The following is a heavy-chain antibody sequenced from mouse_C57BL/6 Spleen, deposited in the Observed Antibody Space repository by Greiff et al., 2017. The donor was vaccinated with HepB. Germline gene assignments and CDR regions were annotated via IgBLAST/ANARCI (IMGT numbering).Heavy chain of an antibody. J-gene: IGHJ4*01. D-gene: IGHD3-2*02. CDR3: ARQRDSSGYYYYAMDY. V-gene: IGHV1-82*01. CDR2: IYPGDGDT. CDR1: GYAFSSSW. Sequence: VQGVESGPELVKPGASVKISCKASGYAFSSSWMNWVKQRPGKGLEWIGRIYPGDGDTNYNGKFKGKATLTADKSSSTAYMQLSSLTSEDSAVYCCARQRDSSGYYYYAMDYWGQGTSVTVSS.